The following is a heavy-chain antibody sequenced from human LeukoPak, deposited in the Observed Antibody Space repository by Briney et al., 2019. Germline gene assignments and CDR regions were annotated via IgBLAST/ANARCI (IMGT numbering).Heavy chain of an antibody. D-gene: IGHD2-2*01. J-gene: IGHJ3*02. V-gene: IGHV1-69*04. Sequence: GASVKLSCKASGGTFSSYAISWVRQAPGQGLEWMGRIIPILGIANYAQKFQGRVTITADKSASTAYMELSSLRAEDTAVYYCARGQTLYCSSTTCYYGAFHIWGQGTMVTVSS. CDR1: GGTFSSYA. CDR2: IIPILGIA. CDR3: ARGQTLYCSSTTCYYGAFHI.